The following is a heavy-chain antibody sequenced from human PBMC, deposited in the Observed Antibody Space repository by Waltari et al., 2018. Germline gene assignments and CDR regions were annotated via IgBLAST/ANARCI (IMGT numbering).Heavy chain of an antibody. CDR3: ARDLDYGYFDY. V-gene: IGHV3-23*01. J-gene: IGHJ4*02. CDR2: ISGSGGST. CDR1: GFTFSSYA. Sequence: EVQLLESGGGLVQPGGSLRLSCAASGFTFSSYAMSWVRQAPGKGLEWVSAISGSGGSTYYADSVKGRFTISRDNAKNSLYLQMNSLRAEDTAVYYCARDLDYGYFDYWGQGTLVTVSS. D-gene: IGHD4-17*01.